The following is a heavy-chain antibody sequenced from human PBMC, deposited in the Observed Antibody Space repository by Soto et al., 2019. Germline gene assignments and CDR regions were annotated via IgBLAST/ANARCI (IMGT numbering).Heavy chain of an antibody. CDR3: ARPGSSGDYELY. CDR2: IDPSDSYT. V-gene: IGHV5-10-1*01. D-gene: IGHD4-17*01. Sequence: GESLKISCKGSGYSFTSYWISWVRQMPGKGLERMGRIDPSDSYTNYSPSFQGHVTISADKSISTAYLQWSSLKASDTAMYYCARPGSSGDYELYWGQGTLVTVSS. J-gene: IGHJ4*02. CDR1: GYSFTSYW.